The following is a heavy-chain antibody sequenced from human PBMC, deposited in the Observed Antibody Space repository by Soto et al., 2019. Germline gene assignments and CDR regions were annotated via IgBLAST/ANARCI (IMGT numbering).Heavy chain of an antibody. J-gene: IGHJ6*02. CDR2: IILSFDTA. Sequence: QVQLVQSGAELRKPGSSVKVSCKASGGTFSDSTINWVRQAPGQRLEWMGGIILSFDTANYAEKFQGRGTITADESTSTSYMEVSSLRSEDTAVYYCARNGTLTGYSYGMDVWGQGTMVTVSS. CDR3: ARNGTLTGYSYGMDV. V-gene: IGHV1-69*01. CDR1: GGTFSDST. D-gene: IGHD1-1*01.